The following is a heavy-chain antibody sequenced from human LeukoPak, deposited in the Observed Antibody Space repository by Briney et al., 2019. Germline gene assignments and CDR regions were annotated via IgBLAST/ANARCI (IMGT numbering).Heavy chain of an antibody. Sequence: ASVKVSCKASGYTFTSSDINWVRQATGQGLEWMGWMNPNSGNTGYAQKFQGRVTMTRNTSISTAYMELSSLRSEDTAVYYCASIRRTLNYYYYGMDVWGQGTTVPVSS. CDR3: ASIRRTLNYYYYGMDV. CDR2: MNPNSGNT. V-gene: IGHV1-8*01. CDR1: GYTFTSSD. J-gene: IGHJ6*02. D-gene: IGHD1-7*01.